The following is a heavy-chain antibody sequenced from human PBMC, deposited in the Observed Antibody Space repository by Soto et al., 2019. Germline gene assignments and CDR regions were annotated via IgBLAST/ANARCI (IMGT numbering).Heavy chain of an antibody. D-gene: IGHD2-2*01. Sequence: EVQLVESGGGLVQPGGSLRLSCAASGFTFGTYSMSWVRQAPGKGLEWLANIWRDGSQKHYVDSVKGRFTISRDNAKNSLYLQMNSLTPEDIAVYYCARGSTSFEVWAQGTLVTVSS. J-gene: IGHJ1*01. CDR3: ARGSTSFEV. CDR2: IWRDGSQK. CDR1: GFTFGTYS. V-gene: IGHV3-7*01.